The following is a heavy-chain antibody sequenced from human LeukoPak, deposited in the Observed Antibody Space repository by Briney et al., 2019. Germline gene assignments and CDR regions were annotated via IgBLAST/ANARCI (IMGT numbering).Heavy chain of an antibody. CDR3: ARSVVITISYFDY. V-gene: IGHV3-30*04. CDR2: ISYDGSNK. CDR1: GFTFSSYA. D-gene: IGHD3-22*01. Sequence: GGSLRLSCAASGFTFSSYAMHWVRQAPGKGLEWVAVISYDGSNKYYADSVKGRFTISRDNSKNTLYLQMNSLRAEDTAVYYCARSVVITISYFDYWGQGTLVTVSS. J-gene: IGHJ4*02.